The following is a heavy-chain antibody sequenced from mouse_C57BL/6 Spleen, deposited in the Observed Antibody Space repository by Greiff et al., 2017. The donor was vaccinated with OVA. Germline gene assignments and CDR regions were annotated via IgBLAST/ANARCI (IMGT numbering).Heavy chain of an antibody. CDR1: GYTFTDYN. CDR3: ARCPIYYGNSAYAMDY. Sequence: EVQLQQSGPELVKPGASVKIPCKASGYTFTDYNMDWVKQSHGKSLEWIGDINPNNGGTIYNQKFKGKATLTVDKSSSTAYMELRSLTSEDTAVYYCARCPIYYGNSAYAMDYWGQGTSVTVSS. J-gene: IGHJ4*01. CDR2: INPNNGGT. V-gene: IGHV1-18*01. D-gene: IGHD2-1*01.